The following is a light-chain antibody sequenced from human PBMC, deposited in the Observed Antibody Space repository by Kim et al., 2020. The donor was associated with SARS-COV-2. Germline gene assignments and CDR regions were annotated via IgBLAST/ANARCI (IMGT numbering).Light chain of an antibody. CDR1: ESISDW. CDR2: TAS. J-gene: IGKJ1*01. CDR3: QQFSVSPWT. V-gene: IGKV1-5*03. Sequence: DIRMSQSPSTLSASVGDRVTMTCRASESISDWLAWYQQKPGRAPKLLIYTASTLESGVPSRFSGSGSGTEFTLTINSLQPDDVAMYYCQQFSVSPWTFGKGTKVDIK.